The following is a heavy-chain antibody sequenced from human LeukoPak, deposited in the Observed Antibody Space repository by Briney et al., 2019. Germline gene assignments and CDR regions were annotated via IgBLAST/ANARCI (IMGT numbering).Heavy chain of an antibody. CDR2: ISGTGTNT. Sequence: PGGSLRLSCAASGFTFSSYEMNWVRQAPGKGLEWVSGISGTGTNTYYADYVKGRFTISRDNSKNTLYLQMSSLRAEDTAVYFCAGASQWLAFDYWGQGTLVTVSS. J-gene: IGHJ4*02. V-gene: IGHV3-23*01. CDR1: GFTFSSYE. D-gene: IGHD6-19*01. CDR3: AGASQWLAFDY.